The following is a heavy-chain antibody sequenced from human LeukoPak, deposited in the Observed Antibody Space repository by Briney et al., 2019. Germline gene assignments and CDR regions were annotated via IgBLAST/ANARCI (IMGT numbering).Heavy chain of an antibody. CDR3: ARDEEVQLERRFDY. CDR1: GYTFTGYY. CDR2: INPNSGGT. D-gene: IGHD1-1*01. Sequence: ASVKVSCKASGYTFTGYYMHWVRQATGQGLEWMGRINPNSGGTNYAQKFQGRVTMTRDTSISTAYMELSRLRSDDTAVYYCARDEEVQLERRFDYWGQGTLVTVSS. J-gene: IGHJ4*02. V-gene: IGHV1-2*06.